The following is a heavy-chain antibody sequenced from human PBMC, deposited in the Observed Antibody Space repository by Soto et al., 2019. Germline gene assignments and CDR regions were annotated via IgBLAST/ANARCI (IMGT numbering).Heavy chain of an antibody. J-gene: IGHJ4*02. CDR1: GFTFSNYA. V-gene: IGHV3-23*01. Sequence: GGSLRLSCAASGFTFSNYALNWVRQAPGKGLEWVSAISGSGGGTYYADSVKGRFTISGDNSKNTLYLQMNSLRAEDTAVYYCAKERLPSSGSYYTLFDYWGQGTLVTVSS. CDR2: ISGSGGGT. CDR3: AKERLPSSGSYYTLFDY. D-gene: IGHD3-10*01.